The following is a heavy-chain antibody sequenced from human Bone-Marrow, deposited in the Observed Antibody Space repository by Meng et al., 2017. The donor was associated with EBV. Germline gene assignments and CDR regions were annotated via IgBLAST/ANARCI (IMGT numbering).Heavy chain of an antibody. D-gene: IGHD6-19*01. CDR2: IYHSGST. CDR1: GGSISSSNW. CDR3: ARGQSIAVAVSTNYFDY. V-gene: IGHV4-4*02. Sequence: QVQLQESGPGLGKPSGTLSLTCAVSGGSISSSNWWSWVRQPPGKGLEWIGEIYHSGSTNYNPSLKSRVTISIDKSKNQFSLKLSSVTAADTAVYYCARGQSIAVAVSTNYFDYWGQGTLVTVSS. J-gene: IGHJ4*02.